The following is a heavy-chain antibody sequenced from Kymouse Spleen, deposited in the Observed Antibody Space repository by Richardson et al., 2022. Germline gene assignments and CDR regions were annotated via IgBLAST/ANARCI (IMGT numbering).Heavy chain of an antibody. V-gene: IGHV3-74*01. CDR2: INSDGSST. CDR1: GFTFSSYW. D-gene: IGHD6-13*01. J-gene: IGHJ6*02. Sequence: EVQLVESGGGLVQPGGSLRLSCAASGFTFSSYWMHWVRQAPGKGLVWVSRINSDGSSTSYADSVKGRFTISRDNAKNTLYLQMNSLRAEDTAVYYCARVGAAAGAHYYYYYGMDVWGQGTTVTVSS. CDR3: ARVGAAAGAHYYYYYGMDV.